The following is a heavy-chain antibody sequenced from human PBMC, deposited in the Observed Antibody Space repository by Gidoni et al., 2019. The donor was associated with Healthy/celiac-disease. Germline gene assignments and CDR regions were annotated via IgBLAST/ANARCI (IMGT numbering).Heavy chain of an antibody. J-gene: IGHJ4*02. CDR2: IKSKPDGGTT. CDR3: TTGTIVVVTAIPDY. V-gene: IGHV3-15*01. Sequence: EVQLVESGGGLVKPGGSLRLSCAASGFTFSNAWMSWVRQAPGKGLEWVGRIKSKPDGGTTDSAAPVKGRFTISRDDSKNTLYLQMNSLKTEDTAVYYCTTGTIVVVTAIPDYWGQGTLVTVSS. D-gene: IGHD2-21*02. CDR1: GFTFSNAW.